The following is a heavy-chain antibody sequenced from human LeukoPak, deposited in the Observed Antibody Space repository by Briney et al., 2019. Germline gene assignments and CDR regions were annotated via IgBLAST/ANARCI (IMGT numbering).Heavy chain of an antibody. Sequence: GGSLRLSCAASGFTFSSYEMNWVRQAPGKGLEWVSYISSSGSTIYYADSVKGRFTISRDNAKNSLYLQMNSLRAEDTAVYYCARGEDDSSGYYSTYFDYWGQGTLVTVSS. J-gene: IGHJ4*02. CDR1: GFTFSSYE. D-gene: IGHD3-22*01. V-gene: IGHV3-48*03. CDR3: ARGEDDSSGYYSTYFDY. CDR2: ISSSGSTI.